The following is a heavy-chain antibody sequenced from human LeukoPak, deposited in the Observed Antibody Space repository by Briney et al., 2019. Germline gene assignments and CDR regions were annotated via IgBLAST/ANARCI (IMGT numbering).Heavy chain of an antibody. V-gene: IGHV4-39*07. CDR1: GGSIRSSYYY. CDR2: IYDSGST. Sequence: SETLSLTCTVSGGSIRSSYYYWGWIRQPPGKGLEWIGSIYDSGSTYYNPSLKSRVTISVDTSKNQFSLKLNSVTAADTAVYYCARVWRRCSGTSCSFNWFDPWGQGTLVTVSS. D-gene: IGHD2-2*01. CDR3: ARVWRRCSGTSCSFNWFDP. J-gene: IGHJ5*02.